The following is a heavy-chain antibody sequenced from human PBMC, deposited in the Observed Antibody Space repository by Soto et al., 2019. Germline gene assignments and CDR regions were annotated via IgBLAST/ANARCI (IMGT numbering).Heavy chain of an antibody. CDR2: INPNSGGT. D-gene: IGHD2-2*01. V-gene: IGHV1-2*02. J-gene: IGHJ6*02. CDR1: GYTFTGYY. Sequence: ASVKVSCKASGYTFTGYYMHWVRQAPGQGLEWMGWINPNSGGTNYAQKFQGRVTMTRDTSISTAYMELSRLRSDDTAVYYCARVVFDQPLSAPFHYYYYGMDVWGQGTTVTVS. CDR3: ARVVFDQPLSAPFHYYYYGMDV.